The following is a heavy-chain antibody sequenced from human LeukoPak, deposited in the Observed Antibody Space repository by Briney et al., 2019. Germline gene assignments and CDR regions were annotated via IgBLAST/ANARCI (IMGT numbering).Heavy chain of an antibody. J-gene: IGHJ6*03. V-gene: IGHV3-21*01. D-gene: IGHD3-3*01. CDR2: ISSSSSYI. CDR1: GFTFSTYG. CDR3: ARMQIGAVINYMDV. Sequence: GGSLRLSCAASGFTFSTYGMNRVRQAPGKGLEWVSSISSSSSYIYHADPVKGRFTISRDNAKNSLYLQMDSLRAEDTAVYYCARMQIGAVINYMDVWGKGTTVTVSS.